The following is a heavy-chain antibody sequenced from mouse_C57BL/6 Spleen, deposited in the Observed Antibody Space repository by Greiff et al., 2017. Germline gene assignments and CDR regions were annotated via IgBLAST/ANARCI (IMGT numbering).Heavy chain of an antibody. V-gene: IGHV5-4*03. D-gene: IGHD2-2*01. CDR3: ARYTLYGDDDY. Sequence: EVKLVESGGGLVKPGGSLKLSCAASGFTFSSYAMSWVRQTPEKRLEWVATISDGGSYTYYQDNVKGRFTIARDNAKNNLYLQMSHLKSEDTAMYYCARYTLYGDDDYWGQGTTLTVSS. CDR2: ISDGGSYT. CDR1: GFTFSSYA. J-gene: IGHJ2*01.